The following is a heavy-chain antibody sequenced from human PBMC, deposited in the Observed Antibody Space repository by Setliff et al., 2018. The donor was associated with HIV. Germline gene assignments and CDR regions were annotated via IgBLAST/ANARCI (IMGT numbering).Heavy chain of an antibody. D-gene: IGHD6-19*01. CDR2: IKQDGSEK. Sequence: PGGSLRLSCTASGFTFMNNAMSWVRQAPGKGLEWVANIKQDGSEKYYVDSVKGRFTISRDNAKNSLYLQMNSLRAEDTAVYYCARESGYTGGWGYGATYNYYMDVWGKGTTVTVSS. V-gene: IGHV3-7*03. CDR1: GFTFMNNA. J-gene: IGHJ6*03. CDR3: ARESGYTGGWGYGATYNYYMDV.